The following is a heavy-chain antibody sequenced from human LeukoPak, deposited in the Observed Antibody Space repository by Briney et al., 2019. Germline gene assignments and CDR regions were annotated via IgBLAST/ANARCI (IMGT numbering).Heavy chain of an antibody. J-gene: IGHJ3*02. D-gene: IGHD4/OR15-4a*01. CDR2: ISSGGSNT. V-gene: IGHV3-23*01. CDR3: AKGGAVAWSAFDI. Sequence: PGGSLRLSCAASGFTFSSYGMSWVRQAPGKGLEWVSGISSGGSNTNYADSVKGRFTISRDNSKNTLYLQMNSLRAEDTAVNYCAKGGAVAWSAFDIWGQGTMVTVSS. CDR1: GFTFSSYG.